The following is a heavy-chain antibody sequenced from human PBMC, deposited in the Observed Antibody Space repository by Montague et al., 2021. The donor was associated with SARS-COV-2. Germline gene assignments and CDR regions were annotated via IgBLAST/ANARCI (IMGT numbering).Heavy chain of an antibody. CDR2: IYYSGTT. J-gene: IGHJ4*02. Sequence: SETLSLTCSVSSGSIISSGYYWGWIRQPPGKELEWIGNIYYSGTTYYXPFLQSRGTISVDTSKNHLSLRLSSVAAADTAAYFCARGMIRGVTTPFDYWGQGSQVTVSS. CDR1: SGSIISSGYY. V-gene: IGHV4-39*02. D-gene: IGHD3-10*01. CDR3: ARGMIRGVTTPFDY.